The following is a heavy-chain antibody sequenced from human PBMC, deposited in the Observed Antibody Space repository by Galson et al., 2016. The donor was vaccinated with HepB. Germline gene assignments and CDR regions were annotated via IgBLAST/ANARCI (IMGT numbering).Heavy chain of an antibody. CDR2: ISSSGNHI. J-gene: IGHJ3*01. V-gene: IGHV3-21*01. Sequence: SLRLSCAASGFTFYSFTMTWVRQSPGKGLEWLSSISSSGNHIYYADSLKGRFTISRDNAKSSLFLRMNSLRAEDTAVYFCARGQYGADAFDFWGHGTVVTVSS. CDR3: ARGQYGADAFDF. D-gene: IGHD1-26*01. CDR1: GFTFYSFT.